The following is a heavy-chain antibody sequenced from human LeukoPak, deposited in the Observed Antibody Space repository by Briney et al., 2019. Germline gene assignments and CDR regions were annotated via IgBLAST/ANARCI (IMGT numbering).Heavy chain of an antibody. V-gene: IGHV4-4*07. D-gene: IGHD3-10*01. J-gene: IGHJ4*02. CDR1: GGSISSYY. Sequence: PSETLSLTCTVSGGSISSYYWSWIRQPAGKGLEWIGRIYTSGSTNYNPSLKSRVTMSVDTSKNQFSLKLSSVTAADTAVYYCARENYYGSGSYPTDYWGQGTLVTVSS. CDR3: ARENYYGSGSYPTDY. CDR2: IYTSGST.